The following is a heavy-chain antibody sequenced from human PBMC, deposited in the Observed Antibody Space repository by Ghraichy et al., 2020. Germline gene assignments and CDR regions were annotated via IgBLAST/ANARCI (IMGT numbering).Heavy chain of an antibody. D-gene: IGHD1-26*01. V-gene: IGHV3-23*01. CDR2: ISGSGSTT. Sequence: GGSLRLSCAASGITFSSHDMSWVRQAPGKGLEWLSGISGSGSTTFYADSVKGRFFISRDNSKNTLFLQMNGLRAEDTALYYCPKVIEGYFDPYYYFYYMDVWGKGTTVSVSS. CDR3: PKVIEGYFDPYYYFYYMDV. J-gene: IGHJ6*03. CDR1: GITFSSHD.